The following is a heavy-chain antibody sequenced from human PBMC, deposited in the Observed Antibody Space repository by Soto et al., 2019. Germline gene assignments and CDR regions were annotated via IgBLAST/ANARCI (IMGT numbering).Heavy chain of an antibody. J-gene: IGHJ6*02. CDR3: SADHPHMAMGWPV. CDR1: GFDFGSFG. V-gene: IGHV1-58*02. CDR2: IVVVSGST. Sequence: SVKVSCKASGFDFGSFGIQFLRQTRGRGLEWIGWIVVVSGSTNYARQFQGRVAISRDMSSSTAYLDLYDLKSDDTAVYFCSADHPHMAMGWPVWGQGTTVTASS. D-gene: IGHD1-26*01.